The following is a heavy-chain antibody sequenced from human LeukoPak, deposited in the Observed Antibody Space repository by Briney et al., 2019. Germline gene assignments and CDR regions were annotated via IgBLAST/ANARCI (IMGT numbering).Heavy chain of an antibody. J-gene: IGHJ3*02. V-gene: IGHV1-18*01. Sequence: GASVKVSCKASGYTFTSYGISWVRQAPGQGLEWVGWISAYNGNTNYAQKLQGRVTMTTDTSTSTAYMELRSLRSDDTAVYYCARVLDDYEALDAFDIWGQGTMVTVSS. CDR2: ISAYNGNT. CDR1: GYTFTSYG. D-gene: IGHD4/OR15-4a*01. CDR3: ARVLDDYEALDAFDI.